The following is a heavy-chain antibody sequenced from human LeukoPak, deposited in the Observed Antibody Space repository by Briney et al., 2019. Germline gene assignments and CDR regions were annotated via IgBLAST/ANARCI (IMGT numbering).Heavy chain of an antibody. CDR2: INHSGST. CDR3: ARGAQYCSSTSCPTRNWFDP. J-gene: IGHJ5*02. CDR1: GGSISSSNW. D-gene: IGHD2-2*01. Sequence: SETLSLTCAVSGGSISSSNWWSWIRQPPGKGLEWIGEINHSGSTNYNPSLKSRVTISVDTSKNQFSLKLSSVTAADTAVYYCARGAQYCSSTSCPTRNWFDPWGQGTLVTVSS. V-gene: IGHV4-4*02.